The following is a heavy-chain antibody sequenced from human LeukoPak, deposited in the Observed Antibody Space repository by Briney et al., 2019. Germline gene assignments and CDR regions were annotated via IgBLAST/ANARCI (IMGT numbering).Heavy chain of an antibody. D-gene: IGHD5-18*01. CDR1: GFTFSSYA. J-gene: IGHJ4*02. Sequence: GGSLRLSCAASGFTFSSYAMHWVRQAPGKGLEWVAVISYDGSNKYYADSVKGRFIISRDNSKNTLYLQMNSLRAEDTAVYYCARGGYGTFDYWGQGTLVTVSS. CDR2: ISYDGSNK. V-gene: IGHV3-30*04. CDR3: ARGGYGTFDY.